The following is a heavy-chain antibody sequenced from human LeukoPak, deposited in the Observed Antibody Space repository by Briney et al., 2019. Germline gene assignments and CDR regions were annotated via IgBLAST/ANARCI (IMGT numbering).Heavy chain of an antibody. V-gene: IGHV3-53*01. D-gene: IGHD1-1*01. Sequence: GGSLRLSCAASGFSVSSSYMTWVRQAPGKGLEWVSVIYTDGRTDYADSVKGRFTVSRDSSENTLYLQMNSLSTVDTAVYYCSADNTWIDYWGQGALVTVSS. CDR2: IYTDGRT. J-gene: IGHJ4*02. CDR3: SADNTWIDY. CDR1: GFSVSSSY.